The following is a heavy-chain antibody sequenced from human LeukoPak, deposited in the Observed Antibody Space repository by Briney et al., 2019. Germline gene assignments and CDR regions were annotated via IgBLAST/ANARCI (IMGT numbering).Heavy chain of an antibody. V-gene: IGHV3-48*03. CDR3: ARDSHVSVAFDI. CDR2: ISSSGSTI. D-gene: IGHD3-16*01. CDR1: GFTFSSYE. Sequence: GGSLRLSCAASGFTFSSYEMSWVRQAPGKGLEWVSYISSSGSTIYYADSVKGRFTISRDNAKNSLYLQMNSLRAEDTAVYYCARDSHVSVAFDIWGQGTMVTVSS. J-gene: IGHJ3*02.